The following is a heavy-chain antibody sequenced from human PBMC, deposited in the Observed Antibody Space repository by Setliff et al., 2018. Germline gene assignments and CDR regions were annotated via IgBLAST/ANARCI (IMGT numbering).Heavy chain of an antibody. CDR2: INPDGSEK. V-gene: IGHV3-7*01. Sequence: PGGSLRLSCTASGFSCSNCWVSWVRQAPGKGLEWLASINPDGSEKYYEDSVKGRFTISRDNAKNSLSLQMNSLRNEDTAVYYCFGAGTCSYWGQGTQVTVSS. D-gene: IGHD3-16*01. CDR1: GFSCSNCW. CDR3: FGAGTCSY. J-gene: IGHJ4*02.